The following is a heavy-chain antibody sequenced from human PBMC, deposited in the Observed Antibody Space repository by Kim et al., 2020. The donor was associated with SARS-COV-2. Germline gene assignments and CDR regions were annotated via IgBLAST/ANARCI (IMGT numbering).Heavy chain of an antibody. D-gene: IGHD3-10*01. J-gene: IGHJ3*02. CDR3: ATRITMVRGVYAFDI. V-gene: IGHV4-59*01. Sequence: PSLKSRITISVDTTKNQFSLKLSSVTAADTAVYYCATRITMVRGVYAFDIWGQGTMVTVSS.